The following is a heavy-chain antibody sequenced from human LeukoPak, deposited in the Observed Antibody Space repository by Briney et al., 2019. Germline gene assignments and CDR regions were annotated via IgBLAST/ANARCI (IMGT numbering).Heavy chain of an antibody. CDR1: GYTFTGYY. CDR3: ARGKLVGANRFDP. J-gene: IGHJ5*02. D-gene: IGHD1-26*01. V-gene: IGHV1-2*06. CDR2: INPNSGGT. Sequence: ASVKVSCKASGYTFTGYYMHWVRQAPGQGLEWMGRINPNSGGTNYAQEFQGRVTMTRDTSISRAYMELSRLRSDDTAVYYCARGKLVGANRFDPWGQGTLVTVSS.